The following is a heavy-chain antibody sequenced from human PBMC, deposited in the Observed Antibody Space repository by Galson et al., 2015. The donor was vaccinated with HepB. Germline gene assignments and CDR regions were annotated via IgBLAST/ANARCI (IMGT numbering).Heavy chain of an antibody. V-gene: IGHV1-18*01. CDR2: ISAYNGNT. D-gene: IGHD2-15*01. J-gene: IGHJ4*02. Sequence: SVKVSCKASGYTFTSYGISWVRQAPGQGLEWMGWISAYNGNTNYAQKLQGRVTMTTDTSTSTAYMELRSLRSDDTAVYYCARKALDCNGGSCYDYWGQGTLVPVSS. CDR3: ARKALDCNGGSCYDY. CDR1: GYTFTSYG.